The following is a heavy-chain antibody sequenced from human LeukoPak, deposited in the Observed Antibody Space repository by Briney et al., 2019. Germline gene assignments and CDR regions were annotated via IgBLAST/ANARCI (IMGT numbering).Heavy chain of an antibody. Sequence: ASVKVSCKASGYTFTSYEINWVRQATGQGLEWMAGMNPNSGNTGYAQKFQGRVTMTRDTSISTAYMELSSLRSEDTAIYYCARDNSRWSFDYWGQGTLVTVSS. J-gene: IGHJ4*02. D-gene: IGHD6-13*01. V-gene: IGHV1-8*01. CDR2: MNPNSGNT. CDR3: ARDNSRWSFDY. CDR1: GYTFTSYE.